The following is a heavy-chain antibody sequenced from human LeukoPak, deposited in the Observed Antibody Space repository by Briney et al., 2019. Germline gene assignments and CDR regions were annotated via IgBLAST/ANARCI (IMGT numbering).Heavy chain of an antibody. Sequence: PGGSLRLSCAASGFTFSSSAMSWVRQAPGKGLEWVSAISNNGGYTYYADSVQGRFTISRDNSKSTLCLLMNSLRAEDTAVYYCARDYCSSTSCLFDYWGQGTLVTVSS. J-gene: IGHJ4*02. V-gene: IGHV3-23*01. CDR1: GFTFSSSA. CDR3: ARDYCSSTSCLFDY. D-gene: IGHD2-2*01. CDR2: ISNNGGYT.